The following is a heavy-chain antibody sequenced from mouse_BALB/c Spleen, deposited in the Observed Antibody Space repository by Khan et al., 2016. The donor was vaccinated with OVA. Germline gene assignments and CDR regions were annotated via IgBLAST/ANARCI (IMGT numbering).Heavy chain of an antibody. CDR3: ARITKIVATYFDY. V-gene: IGHV1S81*02. CDR1: GYTFTSYW. Sequence: VQLQQSGAELVKAGASVKMSCKASGYTFTSYWMHWVKQRLGQGLEWFAETNPTNGRTYYNEKFKSKAKLTVDKSSSTAYMLLSGPTFEDSAVYYCARITKIVATYFDYWGQGTTLTVSS. J-gene: IGHJ2*01. CDR2: TNPTNGRT. D-gene: IGHD1-1*01.